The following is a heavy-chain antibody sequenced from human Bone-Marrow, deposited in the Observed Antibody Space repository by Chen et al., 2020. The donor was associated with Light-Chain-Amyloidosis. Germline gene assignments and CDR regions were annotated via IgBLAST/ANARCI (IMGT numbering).Heavy chain of an antibody. CDR3: ARRRDGYNFDY. Sequence: EVQLEQSGPEVKKPGESLKISCKGSGYNFPNYWIGLVRQMPGKGLEWMGVIYPDDSDASYSPSFEGQVTISADKSITTAYLQWRSLKASDTAMYYCARRRDGYNFDYWGQGTLVTVSS. D-gene: IGHD5-12*01. CDR1: GYNFPNYW. J-gene: IGHJ4*02. CDR2: IYPDDSDA. V-gene: IGHV5-51*01.